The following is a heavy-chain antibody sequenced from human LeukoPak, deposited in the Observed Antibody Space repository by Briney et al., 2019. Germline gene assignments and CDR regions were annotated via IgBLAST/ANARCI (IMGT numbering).Heavy chain of an antibody. V-gene: IGHV3-7*01. CDR3: ARGASVGLLWFGETDRYNWFDP. D-gene: IGHD3-10*01. CDR1: GFTFSSYW. J-gene: IGHJ5*02. CDR2: IKQGGSEK. Sequence: GGSLRLSCAASGFTFSSYWMSWVRQAPGKGLEWVANIKQGGSEKYYVDSVKGRFTISRHNAKNSLYLQMNSLRAEDTAVYYCARGASVGLLWFGETDRYNWFDPWGQGTLVSVSS.